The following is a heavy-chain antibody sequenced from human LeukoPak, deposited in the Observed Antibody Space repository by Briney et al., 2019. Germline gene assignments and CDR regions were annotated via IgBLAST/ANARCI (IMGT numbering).Heavy chain of an antibody. CDR1: GGSFSGYY. V-gene: IGHV4-34*01. J-gene: IGHJ4*02. D-gene: IGHD5-18*01. Sequence: SETLSLTCAVYGGSFSGYYWSWIRQPPGKGLEWIGEINHSGSTNYNPSLKSRVTISVDTSKNQFSLKLSSVTAADTAVYYCARGYSGYSYAYFDYWGQGTLVTVSS. CDR3: ARGYSGYSYAYFDY. CDR2: INHSGST.